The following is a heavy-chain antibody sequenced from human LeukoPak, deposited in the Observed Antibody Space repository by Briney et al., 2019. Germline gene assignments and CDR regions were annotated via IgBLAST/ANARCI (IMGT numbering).Heavy chain of an antibody. V-gene: IGHV3-23*01. CDR3: AKLARYYYDSSAPNF. Sequence: GGSLGLSCAASGFTFSSYAMSWVRQAPGKGLEWVSAISGSGGSTYYADSVKGRFTVSRDNSKNTLYLQMNSLRAEDTAVYYCAKLARYYYDSSAPNFWGQGTLVTVSS. J-gene: IGHJ4*02. CDR2: ISGSGGST. CDR1: GFTFSSYA. D-gene: IGHD3-22*01.